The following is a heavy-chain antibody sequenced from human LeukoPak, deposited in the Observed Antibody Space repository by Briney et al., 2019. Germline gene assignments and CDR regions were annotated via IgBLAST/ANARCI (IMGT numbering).Heavy chain of an antibody. Sequence: ASVKVSCKASGYTFRQYSISWVRQAPGKGFEWMGWVSPSHTTRVYAQEFQGRVTMTADTNTNTVSMELRSLRFDDTAVYFCARDYILPLETDNGDGFAIWGQGTVVTVSS. CDR2: VSPSHTTR. D-gene: IGHD3-3*02. CDR3: ARDYILPLETDNGDGFAI. CDR1: GYTFRQYS. J-gene: IGHJ3*02. V-gene: IGHV1-18*01.